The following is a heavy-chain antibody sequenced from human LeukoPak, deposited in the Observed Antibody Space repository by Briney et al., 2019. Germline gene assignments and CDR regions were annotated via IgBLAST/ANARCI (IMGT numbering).Heavy chain of an antibody. CDR3: ARDREYYFDY. CDR1: GFALSDYY. CDR2: ISSSSIYT. J-gene: IGHJ4*02. V-gene: IGHV3-11*06. Sequence: GGSLRLSCAASGFALSDYYMSCIRQAPGKGLELVSYISSSSIYTNYADSVKGRFTISRDNAKNSLYLQMNSLRAEDTAVYYCARDREYYFDYWGQGTLVTVSS.